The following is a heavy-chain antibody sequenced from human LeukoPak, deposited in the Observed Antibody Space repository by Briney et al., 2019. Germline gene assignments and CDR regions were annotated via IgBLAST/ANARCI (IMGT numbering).Heavy chain of an antibody. J-gene: IGHJ3*02. V-gene: IGHV4-59*08. Sequence: SETLSLTCTVSGASIRSYCWSWLRQTPGKGLEWIGYIYYSESANYNPSLKSRITISVDTSKNQFSLNLNSVTAADTAVYYCARVGGFPLSAFDIWGQGTLVTVSS. CDR1: GASIRSYC. D-gene: IGHD2-15*01. CDR3: ARVGGFPLSAFDI. CDR2: IYYSESA.